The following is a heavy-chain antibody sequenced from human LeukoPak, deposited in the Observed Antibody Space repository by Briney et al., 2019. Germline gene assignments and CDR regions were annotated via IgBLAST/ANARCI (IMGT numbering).Heavy chain of an antibody. CDR1: GFTFSSYS. CDR2: ISSSSGYI. CDR3: AKARGAGTFVYAFDI. D-gene: IGHD6-19*01. Sequence: GGSLRLSCAASGFTFSSYSMNWVRQAPGKGLEWVSSISSSSGYIYYADSVKGRFTISRDNAKNSLYLQMNSLRAEDTALYYCAKARGAGTFVYAFDIWGQGTMVTVSS. V-gene: IGHV3-21*04. J-gene: IGHJ3*02.